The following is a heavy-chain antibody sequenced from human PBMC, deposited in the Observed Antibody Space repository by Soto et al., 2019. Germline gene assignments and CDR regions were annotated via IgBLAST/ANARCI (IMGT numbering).Heavy chain of an antibody. V-gene: IGHV3-74*01. CDR3: ARDNWNSY. CDR1: GGTFNIYG. CDR2: IDNDGSAT. Sequence: GSLRLSCVAAGGTFNIYGMHWVRQAPGKGLEWVSRIDNDGSATTYADSVKGRFTISRDNAKNTLFLQMNTLRVDDTAVYYCARDNWNSYWGQGTLVTV. J-gene: IGHJ4*02. D-gene: IGHD1-1*01.